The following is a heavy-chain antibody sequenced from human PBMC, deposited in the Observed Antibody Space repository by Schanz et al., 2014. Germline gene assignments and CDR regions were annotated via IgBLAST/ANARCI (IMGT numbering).Heavy chain of an antibody. CDR3: ARDMLRRYGALEI. Sequence: VQLVESGGGVAQPGGSLRLSCAASGFSFSGYGMHWVRQAPGKGLEWVSSISSTSTYINYADSVKGRFTISRDNAKNSLFLQMNSLRADDTAVYYCARDMLRRYGALEIWGRGTMVTVSS. CDR2: ISSTSTYI. V-gene: IGHV3-21*06. D-gene: IGHD2-8*01. CDR1: GFSFSGYG. J-gene: IGHJ3*02.